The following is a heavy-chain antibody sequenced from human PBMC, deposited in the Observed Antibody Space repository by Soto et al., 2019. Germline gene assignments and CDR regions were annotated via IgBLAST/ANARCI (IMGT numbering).Heavy chain of an antibody. Sequence: QVQLVQSGAEEKKPGASVKVSCKASGYTFTSYAMHWVRQAPGQRLEWMGWINAGNGNTKYSQKFQGRVNITRDTSASTAYMELSSLRSEDTAVYYCARDYWGKDYDYVWGSYRSDYWGQGTLVTVSS. J-gene: IGHJ4*02. V-gene: IGHV1-3*05. CDR2: INAGNGNT. CDR1: GYTFTSYA. D-gene: IGHD3-16*02. CDR3: ARDYWGKDYDYVWGSYRSDY.